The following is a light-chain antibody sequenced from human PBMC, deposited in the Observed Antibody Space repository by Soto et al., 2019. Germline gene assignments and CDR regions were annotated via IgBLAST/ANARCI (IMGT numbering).Light chain of an antibody. CDR2: GAS. Sequence: DILLTHSPGTLSLSPWERATLSCRSSQTVTSNYLVWYQQKPGQAPRLLIYGASSRATGIPDRFSGSGSGTDFTLTISRLEPADFAVYYCQQYGTSPITFGQGTRLEIK. CDR1: QTVTSNY. V-gene: IGKV3-20*01. J-gene: IGKJ5*01. CDR3: QQYGTSPIT.